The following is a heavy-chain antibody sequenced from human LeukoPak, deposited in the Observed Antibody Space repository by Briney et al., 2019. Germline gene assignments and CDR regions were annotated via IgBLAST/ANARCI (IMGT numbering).Heavy chain of an antibody. J-gene: IGHJ5*02. D-gene: IGHD1-1*01. CDR2: ISWDGGST. Sequence: GGSLRLSCAASGFTFDDYAMHWVRQAPGKGLEWGSLISWDGGSTYYADSVKGRFTISRDNSKNSLYLQMNSLRAEDTALYYCAKGLGGTTSNWFDPWGQGTLVTVSS. CDR3: AKGLGGTTSNWFDP. V-gene: IGHV3-43D*03. CDR1: GFTFDDYA.